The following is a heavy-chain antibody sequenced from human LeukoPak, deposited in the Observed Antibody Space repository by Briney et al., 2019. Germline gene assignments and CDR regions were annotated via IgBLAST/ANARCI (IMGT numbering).Heavy chain of an antibody. CDR1: GLTFSGYA. J-gene: IGHJ4*02. D-gene: IGHD2-2*01. CDR2: ISGSGGGT. Sequence: GGSLRLSCAASGLTFSGYAMSWVRQAPGKGLEWVSAISGSGGGTYYADSVKGRFTISRDNSKNTLYLQMNSLRVEDTAVYYCAKGWGIVVVPAAMVVDYWGQGTLVTVSS. CDR3: AKGWGIVVVPAAMVVDY. V-gene: IGHV3-23*01.